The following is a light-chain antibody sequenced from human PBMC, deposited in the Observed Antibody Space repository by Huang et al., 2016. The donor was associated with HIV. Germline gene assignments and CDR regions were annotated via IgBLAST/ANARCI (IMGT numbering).Light chain of an antibody. J-gene: IGKJ1*01. CDR2: AAS. V-gene: IGKV1-NL1*01. Sequence: DIQMTQSPSSLSASVGDRVTITCRASQGISNSLAWYQQKPGKAPKHLLYAASRLQSGVPSRFSGSGSGADYTLTITSLQPEDFATYYCQLYFATPRTFGQGTKVEIK. CDR3: QLYFATPRT. CDR1: QGISNS.